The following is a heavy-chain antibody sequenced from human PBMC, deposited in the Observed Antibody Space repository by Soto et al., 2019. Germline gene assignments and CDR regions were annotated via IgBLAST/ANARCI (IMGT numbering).Heavy chain of an antibody. CDR1: GFSFDSYW. D-gene: IGHD2-2*01. J-gene: IGHJ1*01. V-gene: IGHV3-74*01. Sequence: EVQLVESGGGLVQPGGSLRLSCAASGFSFDSYWMHWVRQAPGQGPVWVSRIDYDGTTTNYAYSVKGRFTISRDNAKNTLYLQMNSLRPEDAAVYYCARGPRASSGGTGAYWGQGTLVTVSS. CDR3: ARGPRASSGGTGAY. CDR2: IDYDGTTT.